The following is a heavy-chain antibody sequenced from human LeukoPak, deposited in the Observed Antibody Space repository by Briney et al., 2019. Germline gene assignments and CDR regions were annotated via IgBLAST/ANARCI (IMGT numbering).Heavy chain of an antibody. D-gene: IGHD3-10*01. J-gene: IGHJ4*02. Sequence: GGSLRLSCAASGFTFSSYEMNWVRQAPGKGLEWVSYISSSGSTIYYADSVKGRFTISRDNAKNSLYLQMNSLRAEDTAVCYCARAKYYYGSGGFDYWGQGTLVTVSS. CDR1: GFTFSSYE. V-gene: IGHV3-48*03. CDR3: ARAKYYYGSGGFDY. CDR2: ISSSGSTI.